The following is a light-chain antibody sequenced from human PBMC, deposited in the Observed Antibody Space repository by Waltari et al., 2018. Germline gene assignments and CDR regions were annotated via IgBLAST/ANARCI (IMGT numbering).Light chain of an antibody. CDR1: NSNVRANS. CDR3: ATWDDRLTAV. J-gene: IGLJ2*01. V-gene: IGLV1-47*01. CDR2: GNN. Sequence: QSILTQPPSASGTAGRTVTIPCSGSNSNVRANSVCWYQQLPGTAPKLLIFGNNQRPSGVPDRFSGSKSGTSASLAIRGLRSEDEADYYCATWDDRLTAVFGGGTKLTVL.